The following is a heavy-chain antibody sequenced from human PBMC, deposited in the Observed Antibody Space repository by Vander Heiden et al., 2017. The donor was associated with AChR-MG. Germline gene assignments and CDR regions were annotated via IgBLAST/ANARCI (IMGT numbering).Heavy chain of an antibody. J-gene: IGHJ4*02. D-gene: IGHD1-26*01. Sequence: QVQLVASGGGVVQPGRSLRLSCAASGFSIANAALHWVRQAPGKGLEWVALISSDGSNNYYGDSVKGRFTISRDNSKNRLYLQMRSLRVEDTAVYYCAREVRLVGATFFDYWGRGTLVAVSS. CDR3: AREVRLVGATFFDY. V-gene: IGHV3-30*04. CDR1: GFSIANAA. CDR2: ISSDGSNN.